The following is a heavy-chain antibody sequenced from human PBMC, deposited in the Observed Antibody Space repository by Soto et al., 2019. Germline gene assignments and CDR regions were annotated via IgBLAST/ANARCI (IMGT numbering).Heavy chain of an antibody. CDR2: IYYSGST. CDR1: GGSISSYY. CDR3: ARANIWSGYPGPDY. D-gene: IGHD3-3*01. J-gene: IGHJ4*02. V-gene: IGHV4-59*01. Sequence: SETLSLTCTVSGGSISSYYWSWIRQPPGKGLEWIGYIYYSGSTNYNPSIKSRVTISVDTSKNQFSLKLSSVTAADTAVYYCARANIWSGYPGPDYWGQGTLVTVSS.